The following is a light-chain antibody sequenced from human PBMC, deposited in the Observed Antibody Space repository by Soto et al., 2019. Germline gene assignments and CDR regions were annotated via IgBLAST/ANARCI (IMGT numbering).Light chain of an antibody. Sequence: ERVMTQAPATLSVSPGERATLSCRASQSVSSNLAWYQQKPGQAPRLLIYGASTRATGIPARFSGSGSGTEFTLTISSLQSEDFAVYYCQQYNKWPLTFGQGTKV. V-gene: IGKV3-15*01. CDR3: QQYNKWPLT. J-gene: IGKJ1*01. CDR2: GAS. CDR1: QSVSSN.